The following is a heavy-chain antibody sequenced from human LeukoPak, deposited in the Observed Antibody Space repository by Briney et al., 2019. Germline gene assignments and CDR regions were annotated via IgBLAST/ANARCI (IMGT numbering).Heavy chain of an antibody. V-gene: IGHV3-53*01. Sequence: GSLRLSCAASGFTISSNYLSWVRQAPGKGLVWVSALHSGGHTFYADSVRGRFSISRDISKNALYLQMNNLGPEDTALYYCVRGLSGVSSWYFDLWGRGTLVSVS. CDR2: LHSGGHT. D-gene: IGHD7-27*01. CDR1: GFTISSNY. J-gene: IGHJ2*01. CDR3: VRGLSGVSSWYFDL.